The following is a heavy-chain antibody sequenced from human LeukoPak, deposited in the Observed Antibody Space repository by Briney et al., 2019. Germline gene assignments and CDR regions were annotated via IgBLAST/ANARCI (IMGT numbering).Heavy chain of an antibody. CDR3: ARGGYYDYVWGSYRYIYAFDI. V-gene: IGHV4-38-2*02. J-gene: IGHJ3*02. CDR2: IYHSGST. CDR1: GYSISSGYY. Sequence: PSETLSLTCTVSGYSISSGYYWGWIRQPPGKGLEGIGSIYHSGSTYYNPSLKSRVTISVDTSKNQFSLKLSSVTAADTAVYYCARGGYYDYVWGSYRYIYAFDIWGQGTMVTVSS. D-gene: IGHD3-16*02.